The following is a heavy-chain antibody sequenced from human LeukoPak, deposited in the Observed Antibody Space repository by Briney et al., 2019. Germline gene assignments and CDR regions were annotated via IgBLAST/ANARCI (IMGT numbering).Heavy chain of an antibody. Sequence: VASVKVSCKASGYTFTGYYMHWVRQAPGQGLEWMGWINPNSGGTNYAQKFQGRVTMTRDTSISTAYMELSRLRSDDTAVYYCARRDRAARAAGSGAFDIWGQGTMVTVSS. CDR3: ARRDRAARAAGSGAFDI. V-gene: IGHV1-2*02. J-gene: IGHJ3*02. D-gene: IGHD6-6*01. CDR2: INPNSGGT. CDR1: GYTFTGYY.